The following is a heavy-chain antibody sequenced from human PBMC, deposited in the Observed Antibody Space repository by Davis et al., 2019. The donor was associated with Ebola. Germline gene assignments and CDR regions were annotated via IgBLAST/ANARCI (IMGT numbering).Heavy chain of an antibody. D-gene: IGHD2-2*01. CDR1: GYSFTSYW. CDR3: ARHTSYCSSTSCPEIAFDI. CDR2: IDPSDSYT. V-gene: IGHV5-10-1*04. Sequence: TVSCKGSGYSFTSYWIGWVRQMPGKGLEWMGRIDPSDSYTNYSPSFQGQVTISADKSISTAYLQWSSLKASDTAMYYCARHTSYCSSTSCPEIAFDIWGQGTMVTVSS. J-gene: IGHJ3*02.